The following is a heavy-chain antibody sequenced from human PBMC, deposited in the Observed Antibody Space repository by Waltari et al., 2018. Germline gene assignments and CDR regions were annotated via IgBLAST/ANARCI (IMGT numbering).Heavy chain of an antibody. V-gene: IGHV4-30-2*01. D-gene: IGHD6-13*01. CDR3: ARIAAAGPGWFDP. CDR1: GGSISSGGYS. J-gene: IGHJ5*02. Sequence: QLQLQESGSGLVKPSQTRSLTCAVSGGSISSGGYSCSWIRQPPGKGLEWIGYIYHSGSTYYNPSLKSRVTISVDRSKNQFSLKLSSVTAADTAVYYCARIAAAGPGWFDPWGQGTLVTVSS. CDR2: IYHSGST.